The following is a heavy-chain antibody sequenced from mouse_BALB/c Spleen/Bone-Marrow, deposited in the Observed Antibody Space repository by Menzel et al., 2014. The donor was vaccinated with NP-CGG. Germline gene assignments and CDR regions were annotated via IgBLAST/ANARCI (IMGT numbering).Heavy chain of an antibody. Sequence: VQLKQSGPELVKPGASVKMSCKASGYTFTAYVIHWVKQKPGQGLEWIGYINPYNDGTKYNEMFKGKATLTSDKSSSTAYMELSSLTSEDSAVYYCAREGGLRRGDYYAMDYWGQGTSVTVSS. V-gene: IGHV1-14*01. CDR2: INPYNDGT. CDR3: AREGGLRRGDYYAMDY. D-gene: IGHD2-4*01. CDR1: GYTFTAYV. J-gene: IGHJ4*01.